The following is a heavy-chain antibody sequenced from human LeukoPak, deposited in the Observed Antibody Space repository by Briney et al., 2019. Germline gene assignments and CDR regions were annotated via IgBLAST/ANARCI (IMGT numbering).Heavy chain of an antibody. CDR3: ARESIVVVPAALASWDWFDP. CDR1: GCTFTGYY. Sequence: AAVKVSCKASGCTFTGYYMRWVRQAPGQGLEWMGWINPNSGGTNYAQKFQGRVTMTRDTSISTAYMELSRLRSDDTAVYYCARESIVVVPAALASWDWFDPWGQGTLVTVSS. J-gene: IGHJ5*02. V-gene: IGHV1-2*02. D-gene: IGHD2-2*01. CDR2: INPNSGGT.